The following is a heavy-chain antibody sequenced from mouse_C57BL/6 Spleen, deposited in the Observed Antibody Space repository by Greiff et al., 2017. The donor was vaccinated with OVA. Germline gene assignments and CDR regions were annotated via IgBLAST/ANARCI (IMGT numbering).Heavy chain of an antibody. CDR3: ARQGTTVDWYFDV. J-gene: IGHJ1*03. CDR2: ISSGGSYT. V-gene: IGHV5-6*01. CDR1: GFTFSSYG. Sequence: EVQRVESGGDLVKPGGSLKLSCAASGFTFSSYGMSWVRQTPDKRLEWVATISSGGSYTYYPDSVKGRFTISRDNAKNTLYLQMSSLKSEDTAMYYCARQGTTVDWYFDVWGTGTTVTVSS. D-gene: IGHD1-1*01.